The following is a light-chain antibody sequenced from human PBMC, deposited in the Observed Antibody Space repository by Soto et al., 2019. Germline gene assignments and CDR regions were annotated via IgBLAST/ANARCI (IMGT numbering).Light chain of an antibody. J-gene: IGKJ4*01. Sequence: EIIMTQSPATLSVSPVEGATLSCMAPHPIRGHVAWYQHKPGQAPRLLIYDTSTRATGVPARFSGSGSGTEFTLTISDLQSEDFAVYYCQQYNKWPPLTFGGGTKVDI. CDR1: HPIRGH. CDR2: DTS. CDR3: QQYNKWPPLT. V-gene: IGKV3D-15*01.